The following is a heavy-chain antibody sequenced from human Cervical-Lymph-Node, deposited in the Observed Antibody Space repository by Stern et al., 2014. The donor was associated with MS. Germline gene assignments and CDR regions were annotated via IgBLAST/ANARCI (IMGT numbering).Heavy chain of an antibody. CDR3: ATDGGTSFQMDV. D-gene: IGHD2-2*01. Sequence: VQLVQSGAQVKEPGASVKVSCKASGYSFSDFNTHWVRQAPGQGLEWVGRISPHTGGAKYSQKFQGRVTMTRDTSIITAYMELDRLTTDDTAVYYCATDGGTSFQMDVWGQGTTVTVSS. CDR1: GYSFSDFN. CDR2: ISPHTGGA. J-gene: IGHJ6*02. V-gene: IGHV1-2*06.